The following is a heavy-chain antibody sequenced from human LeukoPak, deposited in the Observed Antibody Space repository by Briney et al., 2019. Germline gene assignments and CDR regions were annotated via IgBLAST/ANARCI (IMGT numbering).Heavy chain of an antibody. CDR1: GFTFSSYS. D-gene: IGHD2-2*01. CDR3: AKDQLGPIVVVPDY. Sequence: PGGSLRLSCAASGFTFSSYSMHWVRQAPGKGLEWVSAISGSGGSTYYADSVKGRFTISRDNSKNTLYLQMNSLRAEDTAVYYCAKDQLGPIVVVPDYWGQGTLVTVSS. V-gene: IGHV3-23*01. CDR2: ISGSGGST. J-gene: IGHJ4*02.